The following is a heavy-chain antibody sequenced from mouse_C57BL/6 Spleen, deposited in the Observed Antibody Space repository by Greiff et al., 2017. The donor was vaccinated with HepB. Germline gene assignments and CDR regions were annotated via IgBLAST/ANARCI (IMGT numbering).Heavy chain of an antibody. J-gene: IGHJ2*01. CDR3: ARQKDGYYEYYFYY. CDR2: ISYDGSN. D-gene: IGHD2-3*01. CDR1: GYSITSGYY. V-gene: IGHV3-6*01. Sequence: EVQLQQSGPGLVKPSQSLSLTCSVTGYSITSGYYWNWIRQFPGNKLEWMGYISYDGSNNYNPSLKNRISITRDTSKNQFFLKLNSVTTEDTATYDCARQKDGYYEYYFYYWGQVATLSVAS.